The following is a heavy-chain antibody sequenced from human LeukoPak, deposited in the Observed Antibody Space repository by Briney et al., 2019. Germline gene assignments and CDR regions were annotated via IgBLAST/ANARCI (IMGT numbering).Heavy chain of an antibody. Sequence: PSQTLSLTCAVSGGSISSGGSSWSWIRQPPGKGLEWMDYIYHSGSTYYSPSLKSRVTISVNRSKNQFSLKRSSVTAADTAVYYCARDWYYYDSSGYTYYYYYGMDVWGQGTTVTVSS. V-gene: IGHV4-30-2*01. J-gene: IGHJ6*02. CDR2: IYHSGST. CDR1: GGSISSGGSS. CDR3: ARDWYYYDSSGYTYYYYYGMDV. D-gene: IGHD3-22*01.